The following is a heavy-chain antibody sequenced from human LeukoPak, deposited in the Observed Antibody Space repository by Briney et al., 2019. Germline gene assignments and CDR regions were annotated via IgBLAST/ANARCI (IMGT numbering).Heavy chain of an antibody. V-gene: IGHV3-11*01. D-gene: IGHD2-2*01. Sequence: GGSLRLSCAASGFIFSHYYMSWIRQAPGKGLEWVSYISSSGSTIYYAASLKGRVTISTDKAKSSLYLQMSSLRAEDTAIYYCARVPSYIGYCRSTSCYEGFDYWGQGTLVTVSS. CDR3: ARVPSYIGYCRSTSCYEGFDY. CDR1: GFIFSHYY. J-gene: IGHJ4*01. CDR2: ISSSGSTI.